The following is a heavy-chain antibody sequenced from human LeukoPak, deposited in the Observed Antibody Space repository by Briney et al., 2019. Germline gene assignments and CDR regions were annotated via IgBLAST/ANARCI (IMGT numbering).Heavy chain of an antibody. CDR2: IRHDGDEK. D-gene: IGHD3-3*01. Sequence: GGSLRLSCAASGFTFSSYWMSWVRQAPGKGLEWVANIRHDGDEKYYVHSVKGRFTISRDNSKNTLYLQMNSLRAEDTAVYYCAKDRDFWSGYGMDVWGQGTTVTVSS. CDR1: GFTFSSYW. CDR3: AKDRDFWSGYGMDV. J-gene: IGHJ6*02. V-gene: IGHV3-7*01.